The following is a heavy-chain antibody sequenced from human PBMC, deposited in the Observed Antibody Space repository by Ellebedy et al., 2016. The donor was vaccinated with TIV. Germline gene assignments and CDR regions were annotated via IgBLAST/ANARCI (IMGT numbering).Heavy chain of an antibody. D-gene: IGHD2-15*01. CDR1: AYTFSSYW. Sequence: PGGSLRLSCQVSAYTFSSYWIGWARQLPGKGLEWMGLIYPGDSDTRYSPSFQGQVTISADKSISTAYLQWSSLKASDTAMYYCARVVEVAATPCSYWGQGTLVTVSS. J-gene: IGHJ4*02. CDR3: ARVVEVAATPCSY. V-gene: IGHV5-51*01. CDR2: IYPGDSDT.